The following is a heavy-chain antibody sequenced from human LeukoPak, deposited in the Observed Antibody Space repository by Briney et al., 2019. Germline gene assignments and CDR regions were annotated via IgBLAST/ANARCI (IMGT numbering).Heavy chain of an antibody. J-gene: IGHJ4*02. V-gene: IGHV4-34*01. Sequence: PSETLSLTCAVYGGSFSGYYWSWIRQPPGKGLEWIGEINHSGSTNYNPSLKSRVTISVDTSKNQFSLKLSSVTAADTAVYYCAGGGRRGAIYYWGQGTLVTVSS. CDR2: INHSGST. CDR3: AGGGRRGAIYY. CDR1: GGSFSGYY. D-gene: IGHD3-10*01.